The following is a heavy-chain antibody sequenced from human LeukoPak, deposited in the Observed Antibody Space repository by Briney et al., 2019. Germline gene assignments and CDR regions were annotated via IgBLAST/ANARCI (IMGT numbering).Heavy chain of an antibody. J-gene: IGHJ6*03. CDR2: ISGSNGNT. D-gene: IGHD3-10*01. Sequence: VASVKVSCKASGYTFTRYGMSWVRQAPGQGLEWMGWISGSNGNTNYAQKLQGRVTMTTDTSTGTAYMELRSLRSDDTAVYYCARGPRITMIRGGQWYYYMDVWGKGTTVTISS. V-gene: IGHV1-18*01. CDR3: ARGPRITMIRGGQWYYYMDV. CDR1: GYTFTRYG.